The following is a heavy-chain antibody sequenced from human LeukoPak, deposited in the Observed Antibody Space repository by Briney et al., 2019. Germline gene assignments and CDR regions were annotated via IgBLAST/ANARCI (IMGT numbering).Heavy chain of an antibody. CDR1: GFPFYTFA. CDR3: ATYRQVLLPFES. J-gene: IGHJ4*02. V-gene: IGHV3-23*01. D-gene: IGHD2-8*02. CDR2: IFPSGGEI. Sequence: GALRLSCAAPGFPFYTFALNWGRPPPGEGLGWVSSIFPSGGEIHYADSVRGRFTISRDNSKSTLSLQMNSLRAEDTAIYYCATYRQVLLPFESWGQGTLVTVSS.